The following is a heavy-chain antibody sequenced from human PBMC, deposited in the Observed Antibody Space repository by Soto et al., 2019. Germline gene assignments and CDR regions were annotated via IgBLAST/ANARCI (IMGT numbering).Heavy chain of an antibody. Sequence: PSETLSLTCTVSGASISSGGHYWSWIRQHPGKGLEWIGYIYYSGSTNYNPSLKSRVTISVDTSKNEFSLKLSSVTAADTAVYYCARQGPYGMDVWGQGTTVTVSS. CDR2: IYYSGST. J-gene: IGHJ6*02. V-gene: IGHV4-61*08. CDR1: GASISSGGHY. CDR3: ARQGPYGMDV.